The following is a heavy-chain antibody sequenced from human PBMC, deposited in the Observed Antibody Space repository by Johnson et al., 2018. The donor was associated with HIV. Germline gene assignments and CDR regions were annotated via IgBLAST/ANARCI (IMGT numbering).Heavy chain of an antibody. V-gene: IGHV3-7*03. D-gene: IGHD1-26*01. Sequence: MQLVESGGGLVQPGGSLRLSCAASGFTLSNHWMSWVRQAPGNGLEYVANVNKDGSAKFYVDSVKGRFTISRDNAKNSLYLQMNSLRDEDTAVYYCVTADRGSAWGQGTTVTVSS. J-gene: IGHJ3*01. CDR3: VTADRGSA. CDR2: VNKDGSAK. CDR1: GFTLSNHW.